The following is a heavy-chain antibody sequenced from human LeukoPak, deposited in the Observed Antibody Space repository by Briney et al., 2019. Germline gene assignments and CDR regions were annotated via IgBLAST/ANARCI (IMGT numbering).Heavy chain of an antibody. Sequence: GGSLRLSCAASGFTFSSYWMSWVRQAPGKGLEWVANIKQDGSEKYYVDSVKGRFTISRDNAKNSLYLQMNSLRAEDTAVYYCARHPSDYYGSGSYYLYYYHYYGMDVWGKGTTVTVSS. D-gene: IGHD3-10*01. V-gene: IGHV3-7*03. CDR3: ARHPSDYYGSGSYYLYYYHYYGMDV. CDR1: GFTFSSYW. CDR2: IKQDGSEK. J-gene: IGHJ6*04.